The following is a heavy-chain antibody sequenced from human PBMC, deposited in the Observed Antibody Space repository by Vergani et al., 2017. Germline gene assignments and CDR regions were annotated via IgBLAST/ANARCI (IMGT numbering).Heavy chain of an antibody. Sequence: QVQLEESGPGLVKPSETLSLTCTVSGGSFNTYYWSWIRQSPGKGLEWIGYIYYSGSTNYNPSLKSRVTISVDTSKNQFSLKLSSVTAADTAVYYCARRHPGGPSFDYWGQGTLVTVSS. D-gene: IGHD2-8*02. CDR3: ARRHPGGPSFDY. V-gene: IGHV4-59*13. CDR1: GGSFNTYY. CDR2: IYYSGST. J-gene: IGHJ4*02.